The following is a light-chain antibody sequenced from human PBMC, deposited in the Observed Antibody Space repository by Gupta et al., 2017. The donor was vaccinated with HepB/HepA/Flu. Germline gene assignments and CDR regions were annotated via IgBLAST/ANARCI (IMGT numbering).Light chain of an antibody. J-gene: IGLJ2*01. CDR2: QDN. V-gene: IGLV3-1*01. Sequence: SYELTQPPSVSVSPGQTASLACSGDKLGDKYVCWYQQKPGQSPVLVMYQDNKRPSGIPGRFSGSNSGNTATLTISGTQAMDEADYYCQAWDTNTPVVFGGGTKLTVL. CDR3: QAWDTNTPVV. CDR1: KLGDKY.